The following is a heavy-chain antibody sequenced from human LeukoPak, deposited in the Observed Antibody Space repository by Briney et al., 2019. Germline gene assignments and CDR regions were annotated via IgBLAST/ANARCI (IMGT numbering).Heavy chain of an antibody. V-gene: IGHV3-7*01. Sequence: PGGSLRLSCAASGFTVNNNYMSWVRQAPGKGLEWVANINENGGDKYYVDSVKGRFTISRDNAKNSQFLQMNNLRVEDTAVYFCARDRSRGFDPWGQGTLVTVSS. CDR1: GFTVNNNY. D-gene: IGHD6-13*01. CDR3: ARDRSRGFDP. J-gene: IGHJ5*02. CDR2: INENGGDK.